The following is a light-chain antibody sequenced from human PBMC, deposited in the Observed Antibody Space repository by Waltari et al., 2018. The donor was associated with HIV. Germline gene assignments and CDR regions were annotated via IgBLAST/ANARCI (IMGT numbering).Light chain of an antibody. CDR1: SSDVGGYNL. V-gene: IGLV2-23*02. CDR2: DVS. Sequence: QSALTQPASVSGSPGQSITISCTGTSSDVGGYNLVSWYQQHPGKAPTLMIYDVSKRPSGVSNRFSGSKSGNTASLTISGLLAEDEADYYCCAYAGSTTYVIFGGGTKLTVL. CDR3: CAYAGSTTYVI. J-gene: IGLJ2*01.